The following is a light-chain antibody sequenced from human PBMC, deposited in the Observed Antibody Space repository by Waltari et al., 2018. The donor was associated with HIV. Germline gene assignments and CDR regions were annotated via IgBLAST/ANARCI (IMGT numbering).Light chain of an antibody. CDR2: AAS. CDR1: QDISNN. Sequence: DIQMTQSPSSLSVSIGDRVIITCRASQDISNNLAWYQQKPGTVPKLLIYAASTLQSGVPSPFSGSGSGTDFTLTIDSLQSEDIATYYCQKYNTVPDTFGQGTNLEI. CDR3: QKYNTVPDT. V-gene: IGKV1-27*01. J-gene: IGKJ2*01.